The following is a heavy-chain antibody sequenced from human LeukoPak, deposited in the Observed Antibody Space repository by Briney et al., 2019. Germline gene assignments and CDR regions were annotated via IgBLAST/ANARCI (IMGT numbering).Heavy chain of an antibody. Sequence: LPGGSLRLSCAASGFTFSSYAMSWVRQAPGKGLEWVSAISGSGGSTYYADSVKGRFTISRDNSKNTLYLQMNSLRAEDTAVYYCAKGGDSSSSHIVDYYYYMDVWGKGTTVTVSS. CDR1: GFTFSSYA. V-gene: IGHV3-23*01. D-gene: IGHD6-6*01. CDR2: ISGSGGST. CDR3: AKGGDSSSSHIVDYYYYMDV. J-gene: IGHJ6*03.